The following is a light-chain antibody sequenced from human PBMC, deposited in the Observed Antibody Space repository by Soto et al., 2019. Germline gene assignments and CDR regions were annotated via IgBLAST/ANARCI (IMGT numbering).Light chain of an antibody. Sequence: QSALTQPASVSGSPGQSITISCTGTSSDVGGYNYVSWYQQHPGKAPKLMIYDVTNRPSGVSNRFSGSKSGYTASLTISGLQAEDEADYYCSSYTSSSTYGFGTGTQLTVL. V-gene: IGLV2-14*03. CDR3: SSYTSSSTYG. CDR1: SSDVGGYNY. J-gene: IGLJ1*01. CDR2: DVT.